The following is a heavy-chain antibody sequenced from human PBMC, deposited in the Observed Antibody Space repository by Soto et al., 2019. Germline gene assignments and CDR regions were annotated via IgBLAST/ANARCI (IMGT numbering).Heavy chain of an antibody. CDR2: IYYSGST. V-gene: IGHV4-61*01. CDR3: ARAPTYYDFWSGYFDY. Sequence: LSLTCTVSGGSFSSGSYYWSWIRQPPGKGLEWIGYIYYSGSTNYNPSLKSRVTISVDTSKNQFSLKLSSVTAADTAVYYCARAPTYYDFWSGYFDYWGQRTLVTVSS. CDR1: GGSFSSGSYY. J-gene: IGHJ4*02. D-gene: IGHD3-3*01.